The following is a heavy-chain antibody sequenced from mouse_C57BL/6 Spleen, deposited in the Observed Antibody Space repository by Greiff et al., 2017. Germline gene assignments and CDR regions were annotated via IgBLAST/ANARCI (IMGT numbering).Heavy chain of an antibody. CDR3: TEGIITTVDAMDY. V-gene: IGHV6-3*01. CDR2: IRLKSDNYAT. Sequence: EVKLMESGGGLVQPGGSMKLSCVASGFTFSNYWMNWVRQSPEKGLEWVAQIRLKSDNYATHYAESVKGRFTISRDDSKSSVYLQMNNLRAEDTGIYYCTEGIITTVDAMDYWGQGTSVTVSS. CDR1: GFTFSNYW. D-gene: IGHD1-1*01. J-gene: IGHJ4*01.